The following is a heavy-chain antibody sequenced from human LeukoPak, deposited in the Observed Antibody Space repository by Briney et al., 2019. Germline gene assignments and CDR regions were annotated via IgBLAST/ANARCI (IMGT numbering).Heavy chain of an antibody. V-gene: IGHV1-69*06. Sequence: GASVKVSCKASGGTFSSYAISWVRQAPGQGLEWMGGIIPIFGTANYAQKFQGRVTITADKSTSTAYMELSSLRSEDTAVYYCASRYYYDSSGSGDWFDPWGQGTLVTVSS. CDR1: GGTFSSYA. CDR2: IIPIFGTA. D-gene: IGHD3-22*01. J-gene: IGHJ5*02. CDR3: ASRYYYDSSGSGDWFDP.